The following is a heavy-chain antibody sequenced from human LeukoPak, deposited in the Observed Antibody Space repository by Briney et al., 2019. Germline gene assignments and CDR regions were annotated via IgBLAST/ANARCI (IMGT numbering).Heavy chain of an antibody. Sequence: GGSLRLSCAVSGVSFSGYAMHWVRQAPGKGLEWVGLIKYDASDEYYADSVKGRFTISRDDSRNTLYLQMTSLRAEDTAVYYYARGQSVGWEIGVCDFWGQGSLVTVAS. V-gene: IGHV3-33*01. CDR3: ARGQSVGWEIGVCDF. CDR2: IKYDASDE. CDR1: GVSFSGYA. J-gene: IGHJ4*02. D-gene: IGHD1-26*01.